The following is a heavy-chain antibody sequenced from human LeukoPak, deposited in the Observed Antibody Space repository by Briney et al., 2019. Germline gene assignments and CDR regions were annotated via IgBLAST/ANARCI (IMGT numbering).Heavy chain of an antibody. J-gene: IGHJ4*02. D-gene: IGHD7-27*01. V-gene: IGHV3-23*01. CDR1: GFAFDDYA. CDR2: ISGSGGST. Sequence: GRSLRLSCAASGFAFDDYAMHWVRQAPGKGLEWVSAISGSGGSTYYADSVKGRFTISRDNSKNTLYLQMNSLRAEDTAVYYCATENWGNDYWGQGTLVTVSS. CDR3: ATENWGNDY.